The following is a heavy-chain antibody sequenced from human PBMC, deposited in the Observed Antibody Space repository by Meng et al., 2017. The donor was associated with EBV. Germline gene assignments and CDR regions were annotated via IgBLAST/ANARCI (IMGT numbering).Heavy chain of an antibody. CDR2: LIPMSDAP. D-gene: IGHD3-10*01. CDR1: GGPFRSDA. V-gene: IGHV1-69*01. CDR3: ASESGRGFTPDY. J-gene: IGHJ4*02. Sequence: VQLGAGGKGPGSWVKVPCKTAGGPFRSDAISWVRQAPGQGLEWMGGLIPMSDAPHYAQKFQGRVTITADESTSTHYMDLSGLRSEDTAVYYCASESGRGFTPDYWGQGTLVTVSS.